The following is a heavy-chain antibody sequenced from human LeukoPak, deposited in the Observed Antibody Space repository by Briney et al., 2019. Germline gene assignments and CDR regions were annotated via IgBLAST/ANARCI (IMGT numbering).Heavy chain of an antibody. CDR1: GFTFSSYW. J-gene: IGHJ2*01. V-gene: IGHV3-7*01. CDR2: IKQDGSEK. CDR3: ARVTFGGSCPSFDP. D-gene: IGHD2-15*01. Sequence: GRSLRLSCAASGFTFSSYWMSWVRQAPGKGLEWVANIKQDGSEKYYVDSVKGRFTISRDNAKNSLYLQMNSLRAEDTAVYYCARVTFGGSCPSFDPWGRGTLVTVSS.